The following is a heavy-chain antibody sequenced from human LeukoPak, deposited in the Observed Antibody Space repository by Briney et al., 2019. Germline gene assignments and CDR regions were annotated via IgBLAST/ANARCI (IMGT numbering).Heavy chain of an antibody. D-gene: IGHD2-15*01. CDR2: ISSSGSTI. J-gene: IGHJ6*02. V-gene: IGHV3-11*01. Sequence: GGSLRLSCAASGFTFSDYYMSWIRQAPGKGLEWVSYISSSGSTIYYADSVKGRFTISRNNAKNSLYLQMNSLRAEDTAVYYCARVDCSGGSCYAYGMDVWGQGTTVTVSS. CDR3: ARVDCSGGSCYAYGMDV. CDR1: GFTFSDYY.